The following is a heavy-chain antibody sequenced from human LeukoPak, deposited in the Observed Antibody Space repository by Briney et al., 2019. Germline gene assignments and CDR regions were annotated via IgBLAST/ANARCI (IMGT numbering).Heavy chain of an antibody. CDR1: GGSISSSSYS. J-gene: IGHJ4*02. CDR2: IYYSGST. V-gene: IGHV4-39*07. D-gene: IGHD6-6*01. Sequence: TASETLSLTCTVSGGSISSSSYSWGWIRQPPGKGLEWIGSIYYSGSTYYNPSLKSRVTISVDTSKNQFSLKLSSVTAADTAVYYCARSIAAGLQYYFDYWGQGTLVTVSS. CDR3: ARSIAAGLQYYFDY.